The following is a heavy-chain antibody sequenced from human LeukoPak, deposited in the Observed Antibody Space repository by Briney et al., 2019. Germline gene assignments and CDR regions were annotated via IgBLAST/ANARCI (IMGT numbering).Heavy chain of an antibody. CDR2: IYTSGST. Sequence: SETLSLTCTVSGNSISSGDNYWSWIRQPAGKGLEWIGRIYTSGSTNYNPSLRSRVSVSSDTSKNQFSLRLTSLTAADTAMYYCARGLYGSGTDFDNWGQGTLVTVSS. D-gene: IGHD3-10*01. CDR1: GNSISSGDNY. CDR3: ARGLYGSGTDFDN. J-gene: IGHJ4*02. V-gene: IGHV4-61*02.